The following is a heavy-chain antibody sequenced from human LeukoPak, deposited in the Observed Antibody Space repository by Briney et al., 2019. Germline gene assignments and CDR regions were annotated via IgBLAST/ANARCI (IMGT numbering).Heavy chain of an antibody. CDR1: RFIFSYYY. V-gene: IGHV3-11*01. CDR3: ARALEEQLVREYYYYGMDV. D-gene: IGHD6-13*01. CDR2: ISSSCNTI. J-gene: IGHJ6*02. Sequence: GVSLTLLCAACRFIFSYYYMIWIRNSPGKARECVSYISSSCNTIYYADSVKGRFTISRDNAKNSLYLQLNRLRAEDTAVYYCARALEEQLVREYYYYGMDVWGQGTTVTVSS.